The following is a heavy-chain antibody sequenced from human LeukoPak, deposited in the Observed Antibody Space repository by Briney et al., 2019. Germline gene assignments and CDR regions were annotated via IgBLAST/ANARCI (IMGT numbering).Heavy chain of an antibody. J-gene: IGHJ4*02. CDR2: LNPDGSVK. V-gene: IGHV3-7*01. Sequence: PGGSLRLSCAASGFTFTSYWMIWVRQAPGKGLEWVANLNPDGSVKYFVGSVKGRFTVSRDNAKNSQYLQMNSLRAEDTAVYYCARIGYSSSSLDYWGQGTLVTVSS. CDR1: GFTFTSYW. CDR3: ARIGYSSSSLDY. D-gene: IGHD6-6*01.